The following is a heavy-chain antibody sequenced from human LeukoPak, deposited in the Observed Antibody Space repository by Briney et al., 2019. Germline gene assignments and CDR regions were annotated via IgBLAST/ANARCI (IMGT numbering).Heavy chain of an antibody. CDR2: INPNSGGT. V-gene: IGHV1-2*02. Sequence: GASVKVSCKASGYTFTGYYMHWVRQAPGQGLERMGWINPNSGGTNYAQKFQGGVTMTRDTSISTAYMEVSRLRSDDTAVYYCARDMVRGVKLADYWGQGTLVTVSS. D-gene: IGHD3-10*01. CDR1: GYTFTGYY. CDR3: ARDMVRGVKLADY. J-gene: IGHJ4*02.